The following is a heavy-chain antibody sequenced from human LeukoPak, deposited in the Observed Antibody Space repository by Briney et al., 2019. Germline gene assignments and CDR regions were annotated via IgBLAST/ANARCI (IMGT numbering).Heavy chain of an antibody. J-gene: IGHJ6*02. CDR3: ARHRGVVTPVSPSYYYYGMDV. Sequence: SETLSLTCTVSGGSIGSYYWSWIRQPPGKGLEWIGYIYTSGSTNYNPSLKSRITISVDTSKNQFSLKLSSVTAADTTVYYCARHRGVVTPVSPSYYYYGMDVWGQGTTVTVSS. CDR1: GGSIGSYY. CDR2: IYTSGST. D-gene: IGHD4-23*01. V-gene: IGHV4-4*09.